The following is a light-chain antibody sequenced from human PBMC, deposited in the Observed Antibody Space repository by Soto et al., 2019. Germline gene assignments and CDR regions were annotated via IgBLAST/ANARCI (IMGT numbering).Light chain of an antibody. CDR3: QQYGSSPSAT. Sequence: EIVLTQSPGTLSLSPGEGATLSCRASQSVSSSYLAWYQQKPGQAPRLLIYGASSRATGIPDRFSGSGSGTDFTLTISRLEPEDFAVYYCQQYGSSPSATFGQGTRLEI. CDR1: QSVSSSY. CDR2: GAS. J-gene: IGKJ5*01. V-gene: IGKV3-20*01.